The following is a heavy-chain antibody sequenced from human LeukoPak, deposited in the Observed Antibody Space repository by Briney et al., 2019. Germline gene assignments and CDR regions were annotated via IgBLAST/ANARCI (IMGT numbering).Heavy chain of an antibody. Sequence: KPSETLSLTCAVYGGSFSGYYWSWIRQPPGKGLEWIGEINHSGSTNYNPSLKSRVTISVDTSKNQFSLKLSSVTAADTAVYYCARGVVRGVIKYWGQGTLVTVSS. V-gene: IGHV4-34*01. CDR1: GGSFSGYY. J-gene: IGHJ4*02. D-gene: IGHD3-10*01. CDR2: INHSGST. CDR3: ARGVVRGVIKY.